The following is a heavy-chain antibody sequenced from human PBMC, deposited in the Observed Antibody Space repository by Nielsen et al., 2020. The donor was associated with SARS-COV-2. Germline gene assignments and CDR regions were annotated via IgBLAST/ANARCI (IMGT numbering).Heavy chain of an antibody. CDR3: VRERGLCNGGSCYPYKWFDP. CDR1: GFTFSDYA. J-gene: IGHJ5*02. V-gene: IGHV3-48*04. D-gene: IGHD2-15*01. CDR2: ISQNAEVI. Sequence: GESLKISCSTSGFTFSDYAMTWVRQAPGTGLEFISYISQNAEVIHYADSVKGRFTVSRDNARDSLYLQMDSLRAEDTALYYCVRERGLCNGGSCYPYKWFDPWGQGTLVTVSS.